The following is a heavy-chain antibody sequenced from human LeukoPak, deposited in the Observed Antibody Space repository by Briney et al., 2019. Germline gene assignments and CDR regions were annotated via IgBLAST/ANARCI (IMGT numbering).Heavy chain of an antibody. CDR2: TYYRSKWYN. CDR1: ADSVSSNSAA. V-gene: IGHV6-1*01. CDR3: AREAAITMIVVVSAADYFDY. J-gene: IGHJ4*02. Sequence: SQTLSLTRAISADSVSSNSAAWHWIRQSPSRGLEWLGRTYYRSKWYNDYAVSVKSRITINPDTSKNQFSLQLNSVTPEDTAVYYCAREAAITMIVVVSAADYFDYWGQGTLVTVSS. D-gene: IGHD3-22*01.